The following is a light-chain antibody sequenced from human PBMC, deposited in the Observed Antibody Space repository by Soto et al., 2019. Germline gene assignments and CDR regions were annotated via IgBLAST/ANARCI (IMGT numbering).Light chain of an antibody. Sequence: EIVLTQSPGTLSLSPGERATLSCRASHSVSSSYLAWYQQKPGQAPRLLIYGASSRATGIPDRFSGSGSATDFTLTISRLEPDDFAVYYCQQYAGSPVTFGQGTKVDIK. J-gene: IGKJ1*01. CDR2: GAS. CDR3: QQYAGSPVT. V-gene: IGKV3-20*01. CDR1: HSVSSSY.